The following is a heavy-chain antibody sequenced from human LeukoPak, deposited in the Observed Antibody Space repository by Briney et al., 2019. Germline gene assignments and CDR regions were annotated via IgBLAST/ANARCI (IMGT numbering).Heavy chain of an antibody. CDR3: AAEVAVKLCYYYMDV. Sequence: GASVKVSCKASGFTFTSSAVQWVRQARGQRLEWIGWIVVGSGNTNYAQKFQERVTITRDMSTSTAYMELSSLRSEDTAVYYCAAEVAVKLCYYYMDVWGKGTTVTVSS. J-gene: IGHJ6*03. V-gene: IGHV1-58*01. CDR1: GFTFTSSA. CDR2: IVVGSGNT. D-gene: IGHD6-19*01.